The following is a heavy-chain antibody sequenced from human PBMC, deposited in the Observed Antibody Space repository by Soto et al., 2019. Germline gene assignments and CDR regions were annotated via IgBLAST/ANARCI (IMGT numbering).Heavy chain of an antibody. J-gene: IGHJ5*02. CDR1: GFTFSSYA. CDR2: ISGSGGST. V-gene: IGHV3-23*01. CDR3: AKALSSANRNWFDP. Sequence: GGSLRVSCAASGFTFSSYAMSWVRQAPGKGLEWVSAISGSGGSTYYADSVKGRFTISRDNSKNTLYLQMNSLRAEDTAVYYCAKALSSANRNWFDPWGQGTLVTVSS. D-gene: IGHD3-16*02.